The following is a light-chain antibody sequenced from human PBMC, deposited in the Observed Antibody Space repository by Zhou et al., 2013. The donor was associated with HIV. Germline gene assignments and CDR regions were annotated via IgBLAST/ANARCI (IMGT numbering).Light chain of an antibody. Sequence: EIVLTQSPDTLSLSPGGRATLSCRAAQSVSNDNLAWYQHKPGRAPTLLIYGASNRATAIPDRFSGSGSGTDFTLTISRLEPEDFALYYCQQYAYSPITFGQGTRLEIK. J-gene: IGKJ5*01. V-gene: IGKV3-20*01. CDR1: QSVSNDN. CDR3: QQYAYSPIT. CDR2: GAS.